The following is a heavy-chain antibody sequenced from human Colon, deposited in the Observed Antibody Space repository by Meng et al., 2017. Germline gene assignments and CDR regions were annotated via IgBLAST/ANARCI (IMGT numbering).Heavy chain of an antibody. CDR3: AHSPQGYFDY. CDR1: GFSPTTSGVS. CDR2: NYWDDDK. J-gene: IGHJ4*02. Sequence: QSTLKETGPALWKPPQTVTLTCTFSGFSPTTSGVSVAWIRQPPGEALEWLALNYWDDDKRYSPSLKNRLAITKDTSKNQVVLTMTNIDPMDSGTYYCAHSPQGYFDYWGPGTLVTVSS. V-gene: IGHV2-5*02.